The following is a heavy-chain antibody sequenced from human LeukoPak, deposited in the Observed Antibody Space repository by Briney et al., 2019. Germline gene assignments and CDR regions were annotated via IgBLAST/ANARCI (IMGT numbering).Heavy chain of an antibody. J-gene: IGHJ4*02. D-gene: IGHD5-18*01. Sequence: GGSLRLSCAASGFTFSDYYMSWIRQAPGKGLEWVSYISSSGSNILYAVSVKGRFSIYRDNAKNSLYLQINTLRAEDTAVYYCARGRYSYGPHFDYWGQGTLVTVSS. CDR3: ARGRYSYGPHFDY. V-gene: IGHV3-11*04. CDR2: ISSSGSNI. CDR1: GFTFSDYY.